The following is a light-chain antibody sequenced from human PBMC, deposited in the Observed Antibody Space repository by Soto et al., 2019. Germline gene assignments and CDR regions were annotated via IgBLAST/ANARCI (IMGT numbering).Light chain of an antibody. CDR1: ESVSRY. Sequence: EIVLTQSPATLSLSPGNRATLSCRASESVSRYLAWYQQKPGQAPRLLIYDASNRATGIPARFSGSGSGTDFTLTINSLEPEDFAVYYCQQRSNWPSTVGGGTKVEI. J-gene: IGKJ4*01. CDR2: DAS. CDR3: QQRSNWPST. V-gene: IGKV3-11*01.